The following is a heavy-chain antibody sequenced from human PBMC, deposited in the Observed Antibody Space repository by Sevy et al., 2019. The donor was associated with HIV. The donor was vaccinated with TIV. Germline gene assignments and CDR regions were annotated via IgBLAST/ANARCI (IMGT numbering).Heavy chain of an antibody. V-gene: IGHV4-59*01. CDR1: GGSISSYY. D-gene: IGHD1-26*01. Sequence: ETLSLTCTVSGGSISSYYWSWIRQPPGKGLEWIAYIYYSGITNYSPSLKSRLTLSIDKSKNHFSLKLRSVTAADTAVYYCARMNYSASAPGSWFDPWGQGTLVTVSS. CDR2: IYYSGIT. J-gene: IGHJ5*02. CDR3: ARMNYSASAPGSWFDP.